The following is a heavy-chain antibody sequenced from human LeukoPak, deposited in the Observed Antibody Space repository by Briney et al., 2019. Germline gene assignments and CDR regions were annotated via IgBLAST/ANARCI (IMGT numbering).Heavy chain of an antibody. Sequence: GASVKVSCKASGYTFTSYDINWVRQATGQGLEWMGWMNPNSGNTGYAQKFQGRVTMTRNTSISTAYMEQSSLRSEDTAVYYCARGREAVAGTVDYWGQGTLVTVSS. CDR2: MNPNSGNT. D-gene: IGHD6-19*01. V-gene: IGHV1-8*01. CDR1: GYTFTSYD. J-gene: IGHJ4*02. CDR3: ARGREAVAGTVDY.